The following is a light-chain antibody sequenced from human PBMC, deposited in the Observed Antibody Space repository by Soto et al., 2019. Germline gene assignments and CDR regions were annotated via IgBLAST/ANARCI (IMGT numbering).Light chain of an antibody. CDR2: DAS. J-gene: IGKJ5*01. CDR1: QSVSSN. V-gene: IGKV3-15*01. CDR3: QQYIKWPIT. Sequence: EIAMTQSPGTLSVSPGERPTPSCRASQSVSSNLAWYQQKPGQAPRLLISDASTRATGIPARFSGSGSGTEFTLTVSSLQSEDFAVYYCQQYIKWPITFGQGTRLEIK.